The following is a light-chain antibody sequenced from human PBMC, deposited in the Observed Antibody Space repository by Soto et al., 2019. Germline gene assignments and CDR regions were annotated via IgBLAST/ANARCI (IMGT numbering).Light chain of an antibody. CDR1: SSDVGGYNY. J-gene: IGLJ1*01. CDR2: DVS. V-gene: IGLV2-14*01. CDR3: RSYTSSSTQV. Sequence: QSVLTQPASVSGSPGQSITISCTGTSSDVGGYNYVSWYQQHPGKAPKLMIYDVSYRPSGVSNPFSGSKSGNTASLTISGLQVEDEADYYCRSYTSSSTQVFITGTKVT.